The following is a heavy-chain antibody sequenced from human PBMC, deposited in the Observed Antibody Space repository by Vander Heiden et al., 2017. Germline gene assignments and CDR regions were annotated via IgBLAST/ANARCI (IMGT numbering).Heavy chain of an antibody. J-gene: IGHJ6*02. D-gene: IGHD3-9*01. Sequence: QVQLVESGGGVVQPGRSLRLSCAASGFTFSSSGMHWVRQDPGKGLEWVAVISYDGSNKYYADSVKGRFTISRDNSKNTLYLQMNSLRAEDTAVYYCAKGMYYDILTGYSDYYGMDVWGQGTTVTVSS. CDR2: ISYDGSNK. CDR1: GFTFSSSG. CDR3: AKGMYYDILTGYSDYYGMDV. V-gene: IGHV3-30*18.